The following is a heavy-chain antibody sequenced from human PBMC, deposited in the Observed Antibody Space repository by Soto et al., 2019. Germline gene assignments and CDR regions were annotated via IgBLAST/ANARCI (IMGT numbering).Heavy chain of an antibody. Sequence: GEAQKISCKGSGYSFTSYWIGSLRQTPSKVLEWMGIIYPGDSDTRYSPSFQGQFTISADKSISTAYLQWSSLKASDTAMYYCARHPTEDSSGDNCFDPWGQGTLVTVSS. CDR1: GYSFTSYW. J-gene: IGHJ5*02. CDR3: ARHPTEDSSGDNCFDP. V-gene: IGHV5-51*01. CDR2: IYPGDSDT. D-gene: IGHD3-22*01.